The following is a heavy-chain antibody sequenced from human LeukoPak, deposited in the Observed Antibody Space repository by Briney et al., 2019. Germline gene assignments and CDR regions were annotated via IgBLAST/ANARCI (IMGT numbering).Heavy chain of an antibody. J-gene: IGHJ4*02. V-gene: IGHV1-2*02. CDR3: AKDRAGSGWPRPWYFEF. CDR2: INPNTGAT. D-gene: IGHD6-19*01. CDR1: GYTFTGYY. Sequence: GASVKASCKPSGYTFTGYYLHWVRQAPGQGLEWMGWINPNTGATIYAEMFQGRVTMTRDTSIDTAYMEMRSLRSDDTAVYYCAKDRAGSGWPRPWYFEFWGQGTLITVSS.